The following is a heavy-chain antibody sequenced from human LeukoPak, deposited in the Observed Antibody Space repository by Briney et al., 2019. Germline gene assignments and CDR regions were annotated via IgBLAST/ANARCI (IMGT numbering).Heavy chain of an antibody. CDR3: AKDWYSSTWYYFDY. J-gene: IGHJ4*02. D-gene: IGHD6-13*01. V-gene: IGHV3-9*01. Sequence: PPGRSLRLSCAASGFTFDDYAMHWVWQAPGKGLEWVSGISWNSGGIHYADSVKGRFTISRDNAKNSLYLQMNSLRAEDTALYYCAKDWYSSTWYYFDYWDQGALVTVSS. CDR2: ISWNSGGI. CDR1: GFTFDDYA.